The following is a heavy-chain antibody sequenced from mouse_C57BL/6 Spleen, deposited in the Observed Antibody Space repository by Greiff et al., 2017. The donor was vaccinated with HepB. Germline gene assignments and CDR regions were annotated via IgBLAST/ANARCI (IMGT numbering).Heavy chain of an antibody. CDR3: ARSHDYDEAMDY. CDR2: IHPNSGST. D-gene: IGHD2-4*01. J-gene: IGHJ4*01. CDR1: GYTFTSYW. Sequence: QVQLQQPGAELVKPGASVKLSCKASGYTFTSYWMHWVKQRPGQGLEWIGMIHPNSGSTNYNEKFKSKATLTVDKSSSTAYMQLSSLTSEDAAVYYCARSHDYDEAMDYWGQGTSVTVSS. V-gene: IGHV1-64*01.